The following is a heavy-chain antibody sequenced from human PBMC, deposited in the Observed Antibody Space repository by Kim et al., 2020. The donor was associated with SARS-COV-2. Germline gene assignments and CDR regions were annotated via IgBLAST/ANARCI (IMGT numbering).Heavy chain of an antibody. CDR2: IRYDGSIT. J-gene: IGHJ5*02. V-gene: IGHV3-74*01. CDR3: ARSDWFDP. CDR1: GFSVTSYW. Sequence: GGSLRLSCAASGFSVTSYWMHWVRQAPEKGLVWVSRIRYDGSITGYADSVRGRFTISRDDAKNTVYLQMNSLRGEDTAVYYCARSDWFDPWGQATSVTGS.